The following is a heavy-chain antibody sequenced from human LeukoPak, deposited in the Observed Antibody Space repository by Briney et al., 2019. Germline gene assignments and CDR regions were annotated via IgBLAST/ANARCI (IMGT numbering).Heavy chain of an antibody. CDR1: AFTSSNHW. V-gene: IGHV3-7*01. Sequence: GGSQRLSRAPAAFTSSNHWMSWARHAPGKGLEWLANIKEDGSETYYVESGKGRFTTSRDHARTSLYLQMNSLRAEVTAVYCCGSGRQLGYWGQGTLVTVSS. J-gene: IGHJ4*02. D-gene: IGHD6-13*01. CDR3: GSGRQLGY. CDR2: IKEDGSET.